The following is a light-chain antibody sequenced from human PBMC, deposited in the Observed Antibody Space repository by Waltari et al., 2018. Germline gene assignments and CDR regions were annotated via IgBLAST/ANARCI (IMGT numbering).Light chain of an antibody. J-gene: IGKJ4*01. Sequence: EIVMTQSPATLSVSPGERVTLSCTASQSVNSNLAWYQQNPGQAPRLLIYGASTRATGVAARFSGSGSGTEFTLTISSLQSEDFAVYYCQHYNNWPVAFGGGTKVEIK. CDR3: QHYNNWPVA. V-gene: IGKV3-15*01. CDR2: GAS. CDR1: QSVNSN.